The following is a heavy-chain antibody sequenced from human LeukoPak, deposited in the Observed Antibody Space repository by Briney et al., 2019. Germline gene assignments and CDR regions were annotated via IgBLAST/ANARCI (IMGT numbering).Heavy chain of an antibody. CDR1: GFTFSSYS. Sequence: GGPLRLSCAASGFTFSSYSMNWVRQAPGKGLEWVSYISSSNSTIYYADSVKGRFTISRDNAKNSLYLQMNSLRDEDTAVYYCARVQGATGWFDPWGQGTLVTVSP. J-gene: IGHJ5*02. CDR2: ISSSNSTI. D-gene: IGHD1-26*01. CDR3: ARVQGATGWFDP. V-gene: IGHV3-48*02.